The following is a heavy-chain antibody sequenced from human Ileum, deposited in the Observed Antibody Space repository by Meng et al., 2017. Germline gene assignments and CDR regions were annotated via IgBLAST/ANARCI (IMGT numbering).Heavy chain of an antibody. J-gene: IGHJ4*02. Sequence: QLPETGAGLVKPLGTLFLPCAVRWCSITSDTFWSWVRLPPGKGLEWIGQISHSGSTFYNPSLKSRVTMSVDKSKSQFSLMLTSVTAADTAVYYCARHGGYYQGFWGQGTLVTVSS. D-gene: IGHD4-23*01. CDR3: ARHGGYYQGF. CDR2: ISHSGST. V-gene: IGHV4-4*02. CDR1: WCSITSDTF.